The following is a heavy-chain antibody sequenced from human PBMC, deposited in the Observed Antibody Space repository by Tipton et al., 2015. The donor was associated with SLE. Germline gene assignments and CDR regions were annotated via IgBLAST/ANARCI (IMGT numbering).Heavy chain of an antibody. CDR3: ARGAGVGATRAFDI. CDR1: GGSFSGYY. CDR2: INHSGST. J-gene: IGHJ3*02. Sequence: LRLSCAVYGGSFSGYYWSWIRQPPGKGLEWIGEINHSGSTNYNPSLKSRVTISVDTSKNQFSLKLSSVTAADTAVYYCARGAGVGATRAFDIWGQGTMVTVSS. V-gene: IGHV4-34*01. D-gene: IGHD1-26*01.